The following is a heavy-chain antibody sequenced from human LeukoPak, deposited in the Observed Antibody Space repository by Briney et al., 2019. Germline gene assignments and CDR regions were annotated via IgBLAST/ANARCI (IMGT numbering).Heavy chain of an antibody. V-gene: IGHV3-21*01. CDR3: ARCSGVFGSSGY. D-gene: IGHD6-6*01. CDR1: GFSFSSYS. Sequence: PGGSLRLSCVASGFSFSSYSMNWVRQAPGKGLEWASTISSGTGSYIYYADSVRGRFTISRDNAKNSLFLQMNSLRAEDTAVYYCARCSGVFGSSGYWGQGTPVTVSS. J-gene: IGHJ4*02. CDR2: ISSGTGSYI.